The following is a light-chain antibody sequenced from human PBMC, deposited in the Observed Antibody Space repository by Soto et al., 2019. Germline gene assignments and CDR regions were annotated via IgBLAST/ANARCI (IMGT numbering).Light chain of an antibody. CDR1: QSVSSN. CDR3: QQYNNWPLT. J-gene: IGKJ4*01. Sequence: EIVMTQSPATLSVSPGERATLSCRASQSVSSNLAWYQQKPGQAPRLLIYGASTGATGSPARFSGSGSGTEFILNISSLQSEDFAVYYCQQYNNWPLTFGGGTKVDIK. CDR2: GAS. V-gene: IGKV3-15*01.